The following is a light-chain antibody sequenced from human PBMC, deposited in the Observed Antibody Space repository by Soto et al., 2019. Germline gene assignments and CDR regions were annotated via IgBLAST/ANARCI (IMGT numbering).Light chain of an antibody. CDR3: CSYAGTNPVI. CDR1: SSDVGAYDY. J-gene: IGLJ2*01. CDR2: DVT. V-gene: IGLV2-11*01. Sequence: QSALTQPRSVSGSPGQSVTVSCTGTSSDVGAYDYVSWYQHHPGKAPKLMIYDVTKRPSGVPDRFSGAKSANTASLTISGLQAEDEADYYCCSYAGTNPVIFGGGTKLPVL.